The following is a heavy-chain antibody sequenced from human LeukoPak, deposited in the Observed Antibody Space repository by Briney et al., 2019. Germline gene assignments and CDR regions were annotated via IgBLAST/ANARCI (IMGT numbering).Heavy chain of an antibody. D-gene: IGHD5-18*01. Sequence: SETLSLTCTVSGGSISSYYWSWIRQPAGKGLEWIGRIYTSGSTNYNPSLKSRVTMSVDTSKNQFSLKLSSVTAADTAVYYCARASLFTSVTQEFDPWGQGTLVTVSS. CDR3: ARASLFTSVTQEFDP. J-gene: IGHJ5*02. CDR1: GGSISSYY. V-gene: IGHV4-4*07. CDR2: IYTSGST.